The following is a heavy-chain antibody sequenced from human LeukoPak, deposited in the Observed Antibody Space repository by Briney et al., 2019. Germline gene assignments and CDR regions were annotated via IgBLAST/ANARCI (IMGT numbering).Heavy chain of an antibody. CDR1: GGTFSSYA. CDR3: ARAPLRYCSGGSCYPGFDY. CDR2: IIPLFGTA. D-gene: IGHD2-15*01. Sequence: SVKVSCKASGGTFSSYAISWVRQAPGQGLEWMGGIIPLFGTANYAQKFQGRVTITADESTSTAYMELSSLRSEDTAVYYCARAPLRYCSGGSCYPGFDYWGQGTLVTVSS. V-gene: IGHV1-69*01. J-gene: IGHJ4*02.